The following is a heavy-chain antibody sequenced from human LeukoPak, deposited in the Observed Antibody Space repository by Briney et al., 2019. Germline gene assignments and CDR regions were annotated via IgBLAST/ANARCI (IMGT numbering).Heavy chain of an antibody. CDR1: GYTFTSYA. Sequence: ASVKVSCKASGYTFTSYAMNWVRQAPGQGLEWMGWISAYNGNTNYAQKLQGRVTMTTDTSTGTAYMELRSLRSDDTAVYYCARAVWAFDIWGQGTMVTVSS. CDR2: ISAYNGNT. CDR3: ARAVWAFDI. V-gene: IGHV1-18*01. J-gene: IGHJ3*02. D-gene: IGHD3-16*01.